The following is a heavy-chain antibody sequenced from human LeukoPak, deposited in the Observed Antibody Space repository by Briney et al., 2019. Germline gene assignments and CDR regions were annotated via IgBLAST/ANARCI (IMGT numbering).Heavy chain of an antibody. V-gene: IGHV1-69*13. CDR1: GGTFSSYA. CDR2: IIPTFGTA. Sequence: SVKVSCKASGGTFSSYAISWVRPAPGQGLEWMGGIIPTFGTANYAQKFQGRVTITADESTSTGYMELSSLRSEDTAVYYCASKRGYSYGLDYWGQGTLVTVSS. D-gene: IGHD5-18*01. J-gene: IGHJ4*02. CDR3: ASKRGYSYGLDY.